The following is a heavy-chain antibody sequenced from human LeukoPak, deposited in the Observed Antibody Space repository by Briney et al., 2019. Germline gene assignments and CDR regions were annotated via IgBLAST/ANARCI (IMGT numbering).Heavy chain of an antibody. D-gene: IGHD3-22*01. CDR1: GGSISSGGYY. Sequence: SETLSLTCTVSGGSISSGGYYWSWIRQHPGKGLEWIGYIYYSGSTYSHPSLKSRVTISVDTSKNQFSLKLSSVTAADTAVYYCARDHYYDSSGYYAFDIWGQGTMVTVSS. V-gene: IGHV4-31*03. J-gene: IGHJ3*02. CDR3: ARDHYYDSSGYYAFDI. CDR2: IYYSGST.